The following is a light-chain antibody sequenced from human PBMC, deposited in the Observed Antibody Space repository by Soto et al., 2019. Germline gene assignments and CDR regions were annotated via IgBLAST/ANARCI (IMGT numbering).Light chain of an antibody. Sequence: QSVLTQPPSASGTPGRRVTISCSGSFSNIGRDYVYWYQQFPGTAPKLLIYTNNQRPSGVPDRFSGSKSGTSASLAISGLRSEDEAFYYCAAWDDTLSTWVFGGGTKLTVL. J-gene: IGLJ3*02. CDR1: FSNIGRDY. CDR2: TNN. CDR3: AAWDDTLSTWV. V-gene: IGLV1-47*02.